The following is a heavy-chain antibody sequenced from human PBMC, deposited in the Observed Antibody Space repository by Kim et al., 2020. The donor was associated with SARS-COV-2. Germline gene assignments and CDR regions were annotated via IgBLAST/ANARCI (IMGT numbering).Heavy chain of an antibody. J-gene: IGHJ4*02. Sequence: GGSLRLSCAASGFTFSSYSMNWVRQAPGKGLEWVSSISSSSSYIYYADSVKGRFTISRDNAKNSLYLQMNSLRAEDTAVYYCARATGGYDPSDYWGQGTLVTVSS. CDR2: ISSSSSYI. CDR3: ARATGGYDPSDY. V-gene: IGHV3-21*01. CDR1: GFTFSSYS. D-gene: IGHD5-12*01.